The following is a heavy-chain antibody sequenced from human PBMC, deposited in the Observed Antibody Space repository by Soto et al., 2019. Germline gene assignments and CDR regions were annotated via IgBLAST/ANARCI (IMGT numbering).Heavy chain of an antibody. J-gene: IGHJ6*02. CDR3: AKMDAYAMDV. CDR2: ITGSGGNT. CDR1: AFTFSSYA. V-gene: IGHV3-23*01. Sequence: EVQLLESGGGLVQPGGSLRLSCAASAFTFSSYAMSWVRQAPGKGLEWVSTITGSGGNTYYPDSVKGRFSISRDNSKNTLYLQFNSLRAEDTAVYYCAKMDAYAMDVWGQGTTVTVSS. D-gene: IGHD3-16*01.